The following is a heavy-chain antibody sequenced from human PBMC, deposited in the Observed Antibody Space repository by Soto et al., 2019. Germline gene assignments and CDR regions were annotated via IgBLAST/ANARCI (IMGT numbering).Heavy chain of an antibody. CDR3: ARESRILNYGALDY. CDR2: ISSSSSYI. V-gene: IGHV3-21*01. Sequence: GGSLRLSCAASGFTFSSYSMNWVRQAPGKGLEWVSSISSSSSYIYYADSVKGRFTISRDNAKNSLYLQMNSLRAEDTAVYYCARESRILNYGALDYWGQGTLVTVSS. J-gene: IGHJ4*02. D-gene: IGHD1-7*01. CDR1: GFTFSSYS.